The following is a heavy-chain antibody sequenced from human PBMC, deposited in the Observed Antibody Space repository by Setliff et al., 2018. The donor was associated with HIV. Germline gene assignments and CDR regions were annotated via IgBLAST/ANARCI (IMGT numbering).Heavy chain of an antibody. CDR2: IKQDGSEK. D-gene: IGHD5-12*01. V-gene: IGHV3-7*05. CDR1: GFTFSSYW. J-gene: IGHJ4*02. Sequence: GSLRLSCAASGFTFSSYWMSWVRQAPGKGLEWVANIKQDGSEKYYLDSVKGRFTISRDNAKNSLYLQMNSLRAEDTAVYYCARVNSGGYNYKSFFDYWGQGTLVTVSS. CDR3: ARVNSGGYNYKSFFDY.